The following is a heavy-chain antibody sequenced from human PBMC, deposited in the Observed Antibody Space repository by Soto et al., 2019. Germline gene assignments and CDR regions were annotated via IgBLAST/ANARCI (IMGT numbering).Heavy chain of an antibody. Sequence: PGGSLRLSCAASGFAFSDYYMTWIRQAPGKGLEWLAHISSSGSTIHDADSVKGRFTISRDNAKNSLYLQMNSLRAEDTAVYYCAKEGYYYDSSGYHYDAFDIWGQGTMVTVSS. CDR2: ISSSGSTI. V-gene: IGHV3-11*01. J-gene: IGHJ3*02. CDR3: AKEGYYYDSSGYHYDAFDI. D-gene: IGHD3-22*01. CDR1: GFAFSDYY.